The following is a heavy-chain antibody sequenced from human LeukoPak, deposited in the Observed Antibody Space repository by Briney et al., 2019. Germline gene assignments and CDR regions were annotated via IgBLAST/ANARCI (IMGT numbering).Heavy chain of an antibody. CDR2: ISYDGSNK. CDR3: AKRGIVIRAVIIVGFHKEAYYFDY. Sequence: GGSLRLSCAASGFSFSTKAMHWVRQAPGKGLEWVAVISYDGSNKYYADSVKGRFTISRDNAKNTLYLQMNSLRAEDTAVYFCAKRGIVIRAVIIVGFHKEAYYFDYWGQGALVTVSS. V-gene: IGHV3-30*04. CDR1: GFSFSTKA. J-gene: IGHJ4*02. D-gene: IGHD3-10*01.